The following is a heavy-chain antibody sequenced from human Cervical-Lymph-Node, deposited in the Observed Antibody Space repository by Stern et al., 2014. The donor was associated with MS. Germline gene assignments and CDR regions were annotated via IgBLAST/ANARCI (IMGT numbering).Heavy chain of an antibody. CDR1: GGSISSTSYF. CDR2: IYHSGTT. CDR3: ARLPDYGASLDY. D-gene: IGHD4-17*01. Sequence: QVQLQESGPGLVKPSETLSLTCTVSGGSISSTSYFWGWIRQPPRQGLEWIGSIYHSGTTYYNPSLKSRVSISVDTSKSHFSLKLRSLTAADTAVYFCARLPDYGASLDYWGQGSLVTVSS. J-gene: IGHJ4*02. V-gene: IGHV4-39*01.